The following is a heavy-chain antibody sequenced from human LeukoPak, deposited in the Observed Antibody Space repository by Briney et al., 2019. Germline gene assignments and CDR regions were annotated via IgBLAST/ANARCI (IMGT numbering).Heavy chain of an antibody. D-gene: IGHD2-21*02. CDR2: IYYSGST. J-gene: IGHJ4*02. V-gene: IGHV4-39*07. CDR1: GGSISSSSYY. CDR3: ARFVVVTAYFDY. Sequence: SETLSLTCTVSGGSISSSSYYWGWIRQPPGKGLEWIGSIYYSGSTYYNPSLKSRVTISVDTSKNQFSLKLSSVTAADTAVYYCARFVVVTAYFDYWGQGTLVTVSS.